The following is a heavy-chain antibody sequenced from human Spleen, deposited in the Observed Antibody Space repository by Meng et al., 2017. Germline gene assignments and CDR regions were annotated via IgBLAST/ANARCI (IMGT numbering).Heavy chain of an antibody. CDR2: IYYSGNT. V-gene: IGHV4-59*01. J-gene: IGHJ4*02. Sequence: SETLSLTCTVSGGSISSYYWSWIRQPPGKGLEWIGYIYYSGNTNYNPSLKSRVTISVDTSKNQFSLKLSSVTAADTAVYYCARAYGDYYGSGSYTDWGQGTLVTVSS. D-gene: IGHD3-10*01. CDR3: ARAYGDYYGSGSYTD. CDR1: GGSISSYY.